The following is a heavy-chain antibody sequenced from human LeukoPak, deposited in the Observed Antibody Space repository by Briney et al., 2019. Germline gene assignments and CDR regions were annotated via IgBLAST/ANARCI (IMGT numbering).Heavy chain of an antibody. CDR3: AKELTPNSDRSGFDAFEI. V-gene: IGHV3-48*03. Sequence: GGSLRLSCAASGFTFSTYEMDWVRQAPGKGLEWVSYISSGCGTIYYADSVEVRFTIFRENAKNSLYLQMNSLRAEDTAVYYCAKELTPNSDRSGFDAFEIWGQGTMVTVSS. D-gene: IGHD3-22*01. J-gene: IGHJ3*02. CDR1: GFTFSTYE. CDR2: ISSGCGTI.